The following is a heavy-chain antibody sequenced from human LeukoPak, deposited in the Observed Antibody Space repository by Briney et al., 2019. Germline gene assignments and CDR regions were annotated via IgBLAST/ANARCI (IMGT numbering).Heavy chain of an antibody. CDR3: ARMVRGARYNDY. CDR2: IYPRDGST. Sequence: ASVKVSCKASGYTFTNNYLHWVRQAPGQGLEWMGMIYPRDGSTSYAQNFQGRVTMTTDTSTSTAYMELRSLRSDDTAVYYCARMVRGARYNDYWGQGTLVTVSS. V-gene: IGHV1-46*01. CDR1: GYTFTNNY. D-gene: IGHD3-10*01. J-gene: IGHJ4*02.